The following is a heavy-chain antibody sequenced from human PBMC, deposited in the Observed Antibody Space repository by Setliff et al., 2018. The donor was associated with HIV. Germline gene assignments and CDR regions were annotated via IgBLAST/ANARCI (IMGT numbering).Heavy chain of an antibody. CDR1: GGSISSSTYY. Sequence: PSETLSLTCSVSGGSISSSTYYWGWIRQPPGKGLEWIGDIFYTGSTYYNPSLKSRVAISVDTSENQFSLKLNSVTAADTAVYYCARRGRDGVFIMFATGFDPWGQGALVTVPS. J-gene: IGHJ5*02. D-gene: IGHD2-8*01. CDR2: IFYTGST. V-gene: IGHV4-39*01. CDR3: ARRGRDGVFIMFATGFDP.